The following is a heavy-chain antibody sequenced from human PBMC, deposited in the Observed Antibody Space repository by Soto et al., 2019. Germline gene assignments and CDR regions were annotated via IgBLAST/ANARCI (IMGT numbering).Heavy chain of an antibody. J-gene: IGHJ6*02. Sequence: PGGSLRLSCAASGFTFSSYWMHWVRQAPGKGLVWVSRINSDGSSTSYADSVKGRFTISRDNAKNTLYLQMNSLRAEDTAVYYCARAAGYCISTSCYEEDYYYYGMDVWGQGTTVTVSS. CDR2: INSDGSST. CDR1: GFTFSSYW. CDR3: ARAAGYCISTSCYEEDYYYYGMDV. D-gene: IGHD2-2*01. V-gene: IGHV3-74*01.